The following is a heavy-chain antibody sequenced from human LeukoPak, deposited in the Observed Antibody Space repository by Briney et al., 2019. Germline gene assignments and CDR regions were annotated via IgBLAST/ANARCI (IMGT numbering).Heavy chain of an antibody. J-gene: IGHJ4*02. V-gene: IGHV1-69*06. CDR3: ARVLSGPMTDED. Sequence: GASVKVSCKASGGTFSSYAISWVRQAPGQGLEWMGGIIPIFGTANYAQKFQGRVTITADKSTSTAYMELSSLRSEDTAVYYCARVLSGPMTDEDWGQGTLVTVSS. CDR1: GGTFSSYA. D-gene: IGHD2/OR15-2a*01. CDR2: IIPIFGTA.